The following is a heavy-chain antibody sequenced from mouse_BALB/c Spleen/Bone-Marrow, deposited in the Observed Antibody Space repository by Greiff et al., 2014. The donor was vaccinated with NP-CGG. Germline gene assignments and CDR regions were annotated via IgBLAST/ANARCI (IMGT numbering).Heavy chain of an antibody. V-gene: IGHV2-9*02. CDR2: IWAGGST. Sequence: QVQLQQSGPGLVAPSQSLSITYTVSGFSLTSYGVHWVRQPPGKGLEWLGVIWAGGSTNYNSALMSRLSISKDNSKSQVFLKMNSLQTDDTAMYYCARDPVYDNYDAMDYWGQGTSVTVSS. D-gene: IGHD2-3*01. J-gene: IGHJ4*01. CDR3: ARDPVYDNYDAMDY. CDR1: GFSLTSYG.